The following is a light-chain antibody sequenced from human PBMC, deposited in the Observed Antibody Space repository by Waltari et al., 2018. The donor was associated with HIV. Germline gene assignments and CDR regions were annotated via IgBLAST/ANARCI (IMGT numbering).Light chain of an antibody. CDR3: QAWGAGIRV. CDR1: SGHTSNA. Sequence: QLVLTQSPSASASLGASVKLTCTLSSGHTSNAIAWHQQRPEKGPRFLLQINNDGSHDRGDGIPERFAGSSAGAERYLTISSLQSEDEADYYCQAWGAGIRVFGGGTKLTVL. CDR2: INNDGSH. J-gene: IGLJ3*02. V-gene: IGLV4-69*01.